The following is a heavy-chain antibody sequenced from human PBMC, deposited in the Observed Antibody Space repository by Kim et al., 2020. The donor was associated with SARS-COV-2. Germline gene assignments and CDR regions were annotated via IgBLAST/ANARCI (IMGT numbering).Heavy chain of an antibody. V-gene: IGHV3-53*01. D-gene: IGHD2-21*01. Sequence: GGSLRLSCAVSGFTVSRNYVSWVRQAPGKGLEWVSTISSGGDTNSEDAAKDRFTISREHSKNTLFLQMNSLRVEDTARCYCATGGAPGFYRIPCNTWGQGTQVIVSS. CDR3: ATGGAPGFYRIPCNT. J-gene: IGHJ4*02. CDR1: GFTVSRNY. CDR2: ISSGGDT.